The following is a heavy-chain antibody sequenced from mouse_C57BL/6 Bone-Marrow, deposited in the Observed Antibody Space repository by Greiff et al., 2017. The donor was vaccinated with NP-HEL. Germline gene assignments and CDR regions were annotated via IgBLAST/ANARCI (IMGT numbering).Heavy chain of an antibody. CDR3: ARDYGNPHYDAMDY. CDR2: IFPGRGSI. Sequence: VQLQQSGPELVKPGASVKISCKASGYTFTDYTINWVKQRPGQGLEWIGWIFPGRGSIYYNEKFKGKATLTVDKSSSTAYMLLSSLTSEDAAVYCGARDYGNPHYDAMDYWGQGTSVTVSS. D-gene: IGHD2-1*01. CDR1: GYTFTDYT. J-gene: IGHJ4*01. V-gene: IGHV1-75*01.